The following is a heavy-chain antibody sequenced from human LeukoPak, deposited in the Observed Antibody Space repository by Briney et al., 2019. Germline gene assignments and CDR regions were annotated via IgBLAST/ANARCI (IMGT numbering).Heavy chain of an antibody. CDR3: ARRVGYDILTGYYQSFDY. J-gene: IGHJ4*02. D-gene: IGHD3-9*01. CDR1: GGSISSSSYY. V-gene: IGHV4-39*01. Sequence: SETLSLTCTVSGGSISSSSYYWGWIRQPPGKGLEWIGSIYYSGSTYYNPSLKSRVTISVDTSKNQFSLKPSSVTAADTAVYYCARRVGYDILTGYYQSFDYWGQGTLVTVSS. CDR2: IYYSGST.